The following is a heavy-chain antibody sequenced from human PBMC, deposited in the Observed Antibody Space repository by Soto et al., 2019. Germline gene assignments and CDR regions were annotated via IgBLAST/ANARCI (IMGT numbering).Heavy chain of an antibody. V-gene: IGHV4-39*01. CDR2: IYYSGST. J-gene: IGHJ3*02. CDR1: GGSISSSSYY. Sequence: PSETLSLTCTVSGGSISSSSYYWGWLRQPPGKGLEWIGSIYYSGSTYYNPSLKSRVTISVDTSKNQFSLNLSSVTAADTAVYYCASPVYCSGGSCYQLGDAFDIWGQGTMVTVSS. CDR3: ASPVYCSGGSCYQLGDAFDI. D-gene: IGHD2-15*01.